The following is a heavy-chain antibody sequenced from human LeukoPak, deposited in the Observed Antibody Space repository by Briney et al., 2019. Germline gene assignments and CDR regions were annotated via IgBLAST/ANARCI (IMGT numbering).Heavy chain of an antibody. CDR1: GFTFGSYG. CDR2: ISHDGGNK. CDR3: VRGGVDY. J-gene: IGHJ4*02. Sequence: PGRSLRLSCAASGFTFGSYGMHWVRQAPGKGLEWVVVISHDGGNKYYADSVKGRFTISRDNSKKTLYLQMNTLRAEDTAVYFCVRGGVDYWGQGTPVTVSS. V-gene: IGHV3-30-3*01. D-gene: IGHD3-3*01.